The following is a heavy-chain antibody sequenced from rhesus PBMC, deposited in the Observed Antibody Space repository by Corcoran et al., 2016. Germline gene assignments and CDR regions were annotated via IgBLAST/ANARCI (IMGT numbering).Heavy chain of an antibody. CDR1: GGSISSSY. J-gene: IGHJ4*01. CDR3: AREAYGSSFFDY. D-gene: IGHD4-29*01. V-gene: IGHV4-169*02. CDR2: SYGSGSST. Sequence: QLQLQESGPGLVKPSETLSLTCAVSGGSISSSYWSWIRQAPGKGLGWIGYSYGSGSSTNYNPSLQSRVTLSVDTSKNQLSLKLSSVTAADTAVYYCAREAYGSSFFDYWGQGVLVTVSS.